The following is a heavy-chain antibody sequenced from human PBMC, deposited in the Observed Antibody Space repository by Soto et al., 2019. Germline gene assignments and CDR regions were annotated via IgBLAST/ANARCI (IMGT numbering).Heavy chain of an antibody. J-gene: IGHJ4*02. D-gene: IGHD3-22*01. CDR1: GGSISSYY. CDR2: IYYSGST. CDR3: ARHGSSRYYYDSSGLDY. Sequence: PSETLYLTCTVSGGSISSYYWSWIRQPPGKGLEWIGYIYYSGSTNYNPSLKSRVTISVDTSKNQFSLKLSSVTAADTAVYYCARHGSSRYYYDSSGLDYWGQGTQVTVSS. V-gene: IGHV4-59*01.